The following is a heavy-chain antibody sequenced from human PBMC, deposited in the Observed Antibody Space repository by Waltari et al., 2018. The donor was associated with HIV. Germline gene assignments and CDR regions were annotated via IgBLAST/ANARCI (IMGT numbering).Heavy chain of an antibody. V-gene: IGHV3-49*03. J-gene: IGHJ4*02. CDR2: IRSRIDGGAT. CDR3: TRSSKLDY. D-gene: IGHD4-4*01. CDR1: GFSFGDFA. Sequence: EVQLVEFGGGLVQPGRSLRLSCTGFGFSFGDFAIGWFRRAPGKGLEWVGLIRSRIDGGATEYAASAKGRFTIARDDLKSVAYLQMNSLKTEDTAVYYCTRSSKLDYWGQGTLVTVSS.